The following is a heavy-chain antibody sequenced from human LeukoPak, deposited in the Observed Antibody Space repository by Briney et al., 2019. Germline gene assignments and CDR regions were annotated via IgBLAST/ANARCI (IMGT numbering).Heavy chain of an antibody. Sequence: ASVKVSCKASGYTFTDYYMHWVRQAPGQGFEWMGWINPNDGDTNYAQKFQGRVAMTRDTSISTAHMEVSRLRSDGTAVYYCARANFLYCSSSTCLFDYWGQGTLVTVSS. J-gene: IGHJ4*02. CDR2: INPNDGDT. V-gene: IGHV1-2*02. D-gene: IGHD2-2*01. CDR1: GYTFTDYY. CDR3: ARANFLYCSSSTCLFDY.